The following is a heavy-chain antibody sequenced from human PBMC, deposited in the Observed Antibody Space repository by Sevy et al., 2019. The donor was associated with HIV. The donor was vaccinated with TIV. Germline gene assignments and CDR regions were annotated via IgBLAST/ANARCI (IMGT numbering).Heavy chain of an antibody. J-gene: IGHJ3*02. CDR1: GFTFSSYA. CDR2: ISGSGGST. CDR3: XXXXXXXXXXEAFDI. V-gene: IGHV3-23*01. Sequence: GGSLRLSCAASGFTFSSYAMSWVRQAPGKGLEWVSAISGSGGSTYYADSVKGRFTISRDNSKNTLYLQMNSLRAEDXXXXXXXXXXXXXXXXEAFDIWGQGTMVTVSS.